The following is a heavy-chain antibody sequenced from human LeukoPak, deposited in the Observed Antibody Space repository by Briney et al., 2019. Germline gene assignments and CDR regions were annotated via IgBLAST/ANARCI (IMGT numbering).Heavy chain of an antibody. D-gene: IGHD2-2*01. CDR3: ARYLGPAAPLDY. CDR2: IIPIFGTA. J-gene: IGHJ4*02. CDR1: GGTFSSYA. Sequence: SVKVSCKASGGTFSSYAISWVRQAPGQGLEWMGGIIPIFGTANYAQKFQGRVTMTTDTSTSTAYMELRSLRSDDTAVYYCARYLGPAAPLDYWGQGTLVTVSS. V-gene: IGHV1-69*05.